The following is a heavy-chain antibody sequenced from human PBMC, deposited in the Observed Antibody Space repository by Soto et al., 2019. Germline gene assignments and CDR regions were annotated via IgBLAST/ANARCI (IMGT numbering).Heavy chain of an antibody. D-gene: IGHD6-19*01. CDR1: GFTFNSYA. V-gene: IGHV3-23*01. CDR2: ITGSGDNT. CDR3: AKDRAAVAPRVRFDP. Sequence: EVQLLESGGGLVQPGTSLRLSCAASGFTSSGFTFNSYAMSWVRQAPGKGLEWVSSITGSGDNTYYADSVKGRFTISRDNSKNTLFLQMNSLRAEDTAVYYCAKDRAAVAPRVRFDPWGQGTLVTVSS. J-gene: IGHJ5*02.